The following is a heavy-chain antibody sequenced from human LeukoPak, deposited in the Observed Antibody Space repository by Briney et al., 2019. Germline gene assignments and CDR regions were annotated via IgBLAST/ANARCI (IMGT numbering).Heavy chain of an antibody. J-gene: IGHJ4*02. Sequence: ASVKVSCKASGYTFTSYGISWVRQAPGQGLEWMGWISAYNGNTNYAQKLQGRVTMTTDTSTSTAYMDLRSLRSDDTAVYYCARDIVVVVAATLTTGLFDYWGQGTLVTVSS. D-gene: IGHD2-15*01. CDR3: ARDIVVVVAATLTTGLFDY. CDR1: GYTFTSYG. V-gene: IGHV1-18*01. CDR2: ISAYNGNT.